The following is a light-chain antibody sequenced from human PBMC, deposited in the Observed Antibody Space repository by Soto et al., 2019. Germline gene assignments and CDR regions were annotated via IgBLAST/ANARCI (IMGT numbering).Light chain of an antibody. J-gene: IGLJ2*01. CDR1: SSDVGGYNY. V-gene: IGLV2-11*01. CDR2: DVN. Sequence: QSALTQPRSVSGSPGQSVTISCSGTSSDVGGYNYVSWDQHHPGKAPKIMIYDVNKRPSGVPDRFSGSKSGDTASLSISGLQAEDEADYYCCSYAGSFTLVFGGGTKVTVL. CDR3: CSYAGSFTLV.